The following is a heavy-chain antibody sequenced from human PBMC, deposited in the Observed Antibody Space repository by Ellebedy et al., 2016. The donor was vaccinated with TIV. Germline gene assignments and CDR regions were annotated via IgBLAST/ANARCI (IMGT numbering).Heavy chain of an antibody. CDR2: INHSGST. CDR3: ARHCSSTSCYFVLQT. V-gene: IGHV4-34*01. CDR1: GGSFSGYY. J-gene: IGHJ4*02. Sequence: SETLSLTXAVYGGSFSGYYWSWIRQPPGKGLEWIGEINHSGSTNYNPSLKSRVTISVDTSKNQFSLKLSSVTAADTAVYYCARHCSSTSCYFVLQTWGQGTLVTVSS. D-gene: IGHD2-2*01.